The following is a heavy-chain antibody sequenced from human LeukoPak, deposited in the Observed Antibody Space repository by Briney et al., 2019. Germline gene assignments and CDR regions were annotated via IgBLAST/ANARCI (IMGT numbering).Heavy chain of an antibody. V-gene: IGHV4-39*07. J-gene: IGHJ5*02. CDR1: GGSISSSSYY. CDR2: IYYSGST. CDR3: AREDSGTGYNWFDP. D-gene: IGHD1/OR15-1a*01. Sequence: SETLSLTCTVSGGSISSSSYYWGWIRQPPGEGLEWIGSIYYSGSTYYNPSLKSRVTISVDTSKNQFSLKLSSVTAADTAVYYCAREDSGTGYNWFDPWGQGTLVTVSS.